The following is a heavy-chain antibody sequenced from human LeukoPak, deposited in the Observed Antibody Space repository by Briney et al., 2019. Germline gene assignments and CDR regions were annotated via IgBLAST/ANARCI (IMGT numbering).Heavy chain of an antibody. CDR1: GFIVSNNY. CDR3: ARGCYYERSGYCPFDY. V-gene: IGHV3-53*01. J-gene: IGHJ4*02. Sequence: PGRSLRLSCAASGFIVSNNYMNWVRQAPGKGLEWVSIIYSGGGTYYADSVKGRFTISRDNSKNTLYLQMNSLRADDTAVYYCARGCYYERSGYCPFDYWGPGTLVTVSS. D-gene: IGHD3-22*01. CDR2: IYSGGGT.